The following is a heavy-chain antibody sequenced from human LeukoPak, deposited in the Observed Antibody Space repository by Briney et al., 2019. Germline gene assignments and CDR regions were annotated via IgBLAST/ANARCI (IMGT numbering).Heavy chain of an antibody. D-gene: IGHD1-1*01. CDR2: IYPGDSDT. CDR1: GSIFTSYW. J-gene: IGHJ4*02. CDR3: ARQSGNWMDFDY. Sequence: GASLQISGEGSGSIFTSYWIGGGRPLRGKGVEGMGIIYPGDSDTRYSPSFQGQVTISADKSISTAYLQWSSLKASDTAMYYCARQSGNWMDFDYWGQGTLVTVSS. V-gene: IGHV5-51*01.